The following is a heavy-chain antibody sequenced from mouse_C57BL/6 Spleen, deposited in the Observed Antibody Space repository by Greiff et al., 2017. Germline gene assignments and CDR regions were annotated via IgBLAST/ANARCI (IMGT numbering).Heavy chain of an antibody. CDR1: GFSLTSYG. CDR3: ARGYGNGAMDY. D-gene: IGHD2-10*02. V-gene: IGHV2-6*03. J-gene: IGHJ4*01. Sequence: VKLMESGPGLVAPSQSLSITCTVSGFSLTSYGVHWVRQPPGKGLEWLVVIWSDGSTTYNSALKSRLSISQDNSKSQVFLKMNSRQTDDTAMYYCARGYGNGAMDYWGQGTSVTVSS. CDR2: IWSDGST.